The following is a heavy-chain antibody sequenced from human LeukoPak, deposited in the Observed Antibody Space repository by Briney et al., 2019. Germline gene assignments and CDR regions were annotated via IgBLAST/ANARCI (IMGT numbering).Heavy chain of an antibody. CDR3: AKDDAWLRFGE. D-gene: IGHD3-10*01. V-gene: IGHV3-23*01. J-gene: IGHJ4*02. CDR1: GFTFSNSA. CDR2: INGRGGST. Sequence: GGSLRLSCAASGFTFSNSAMNWVRQAPGKGLEWVSAINGRGGSTYYADSVKGRFTISRDNSKNTLYLHMSSLRAEDTAVYYCAKDDAWLRFGEWSQGTLVTVSS.